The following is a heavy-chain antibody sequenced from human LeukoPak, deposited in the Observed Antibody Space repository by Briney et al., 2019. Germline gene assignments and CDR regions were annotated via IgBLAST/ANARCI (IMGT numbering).Heavy chain of an antibody. V-gene: IGHV3-23*01. J-gene: IGHJ4*02. CDR1: GFTFSSHG. Sequence: PGGSLRLSCAASGFTFSSHGLSWVRQAPGKGLEWVSVISGSGGSTYYADSVKGRFTISRDNSKNTLYLQMNSLRAEDTAVYYCAKADSSGYPYYFDYWGQGTPVTVSS. CDR3: AKADSSGYPYYFDY. CDR2: ISGSGGST. D-gene: IGHD3-22*01.